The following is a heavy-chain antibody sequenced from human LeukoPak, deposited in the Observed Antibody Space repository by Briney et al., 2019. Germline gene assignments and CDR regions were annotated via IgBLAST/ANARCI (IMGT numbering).Heavy chain of an antibody. CDR1: GFTISSYE. D-gene: IGHD1-26*01. CDR2: ISSSGSTI. V-gene: IGHV3-48*03. J-gene: IGHJ4*02. CDR3: ARGGTPRRGY. Sequence: GGSLRLSCAASGFTISSYEMNWVRQAPGKGLEWVSYISSSGSTIYYAESVKGRFTISRDNAKNSLYLQMSSLSAEDTAVYYCARGGTPRRGYWGQGTLVTVSS.